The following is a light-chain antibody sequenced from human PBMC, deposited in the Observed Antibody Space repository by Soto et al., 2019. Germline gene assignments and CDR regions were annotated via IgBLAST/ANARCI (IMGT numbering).Light chain of an antibody. Sequence: EVVLTQSPATLSVSPGEGATLSCKASQSIGGRLAWYQQKPGQAPRLLIDGTSSRATGVPARFSGSGSGTEFTLTINSLQSEDFAVYYCQPYSKWPLAFGGGTRVEIK. CDR3: QPYSKWPLA. J-gene: IGKJ4*01. CDR1: QSIGGR. V-gene: IGKV3-15*01. CDR2: GTS.